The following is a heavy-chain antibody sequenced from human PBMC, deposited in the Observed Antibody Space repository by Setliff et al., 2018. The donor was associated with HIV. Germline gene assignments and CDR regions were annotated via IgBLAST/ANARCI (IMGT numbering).Heavy chain of an antibody. CDR3: AGLYGDHGGGY. Sequence: ASVKVSCKASGGTFSSYVISWVRQAPGQGPEWMGGIIPMYGVTNYAQKFQGRVTITTDESTSTAYMELSSLKFEDTALYYCAGLYGDHGGGYWGHGTLVTVSS. V-gene: IGHV1-69*05. CDR2: IIPMYGVT. D-gene: IGHD4-17*01. CDR1: GGTFSSYV. J-gene: IGHJ4*01.